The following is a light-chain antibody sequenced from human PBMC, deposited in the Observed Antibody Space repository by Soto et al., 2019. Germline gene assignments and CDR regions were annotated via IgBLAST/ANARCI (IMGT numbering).Light chain of an antibody. Sequence: AIQMTQSPASLSLSVGDRATISCRASQGIRNDLAWYQQNPGKAPRLLIYDASNLQSGVPSRFSGSGSGSYSTLTISLVQPEDVVTYYWHQLYSLSWTFGQGTKVDIK. CDR3: HQLYSLSWT. V-gene: IGKV1-6*01. CDR2: DAS. J-gene: IGKJ1*01. CDR1: QGIRND.